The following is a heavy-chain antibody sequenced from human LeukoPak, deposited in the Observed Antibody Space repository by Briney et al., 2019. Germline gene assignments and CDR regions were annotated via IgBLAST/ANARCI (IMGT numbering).Heavy chain of an antibody. CDR1: RFTFRNYG. Sequence: PGGSLRLSCAASRFTFRNYGMHWVRQAPGKGLEWVAVISSDGTNKDYADSVKGRFSISRDNSKNTVYLQMNRLRGDDTAVYYCARDRSQEFDPWGQGTLVTVSS. V-gene: IGHV3-30*04. CDR2: ISSDGTNK. D-gene: IGHD3-10*01. J-gene: IGHJ5*02. CDR3: ARDRSQEFDP.